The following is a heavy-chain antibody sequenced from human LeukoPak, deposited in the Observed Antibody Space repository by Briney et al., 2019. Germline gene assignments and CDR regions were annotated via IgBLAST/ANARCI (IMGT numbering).Heavy chain of an antibody. CDR2: ISGSGGST. D-gene: IGHD6-25*01. CDR1: GFTFSSHA. J-gene: IGHJ4*02. V-gene: IGHV3-23*01. CDR3: AKVKWSSSGALDY. Sequence: GGSPRLSCAASGFTFSSHAMSWVRQAPGKGLEWVSAISGSGGSTYYADSVKGRFSISRDDSKNTLYLQMNSLSVEDTAIYYCAKVKWSSSGALDYWGQGTLVSVSS.